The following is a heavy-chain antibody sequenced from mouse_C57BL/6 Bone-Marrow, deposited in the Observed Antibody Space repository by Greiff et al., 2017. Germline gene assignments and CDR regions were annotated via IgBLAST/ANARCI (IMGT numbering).Heavy chain of an antibody. CDR3: ARRGDLLWYPWFAY. Sequence: QVQLQQPGAELVKPGASVKMSCKASGYTFTSYWITWVKQRPGQGLEWIGDIYPGSGSTNYNEKFKSKATLTVDKSSSTAYMELRSLTSEDSAVYFCARRGDLLWYPWFAYWGQGTLVTVSA. CDR1: GYTFTSYW. D-gene: IGHD2-1*01. V-gene: IGHV1-55*01. CDR2: IYPGSGST. J-gene: IGHJ3*01.